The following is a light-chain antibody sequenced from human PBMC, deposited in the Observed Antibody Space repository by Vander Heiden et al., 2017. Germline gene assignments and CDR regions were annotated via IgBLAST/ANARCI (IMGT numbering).Light chain of an antibody. CDR2: ETS. CDR1: QDISIW. CDR3: QQAHTFPPV. J-gene: IGKJ2*01. V-gene: IGKV1-12*01. Sequence: DIQLTQSPSSVSAFVGDRVTIHCRASQDISIWLAWYQQKPGKSPRLLISETSILQSGVPSRFSGSGSGTAFTLTISSLQAEDSATYFCQQAHTFPPVFGQGTKLEIK.